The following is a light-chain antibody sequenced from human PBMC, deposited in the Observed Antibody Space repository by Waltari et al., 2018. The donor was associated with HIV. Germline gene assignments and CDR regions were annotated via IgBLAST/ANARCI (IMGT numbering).Light chain of an antibody. J-gene: IGLJ2*01. V-gene: IGLV3-21*02. CDR2: DDS. Sequence: SYVLTQPPSVSVAPGQTARITCGGDNIGRKSAHWYQQKPGQAPVLVVHDDSDRPSGIPERFSGSNAGNTATLTSSRVEAGDEADYYCQVWDSSSDHCVFGGGTKLTVL. CDR3: QVWDSSSDHCV. CDR1: NIGRKS.